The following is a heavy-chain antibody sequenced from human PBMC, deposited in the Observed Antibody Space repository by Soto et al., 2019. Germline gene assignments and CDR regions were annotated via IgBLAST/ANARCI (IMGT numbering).Heavy chain of an antibody. D-gene: IGHD5-18*01. CDR1: VFTFSSYG. CDR2: IWYDGSNK. V-gene: IGHV3-33*01. CDR3: AREVTAMDLFYYYGMEV. J-gene: IGHJ6*01. Sequence: VGSLRLSCASSVFTFSSYGMHCVRHSPGKWLEWVAVIWYDGSNKYYADSVKGRFTISRDNSKNTLYLQMNRLRAEDTAVYYCAREVTAMDLFYYYGMEVWGQGTTVSVSS.